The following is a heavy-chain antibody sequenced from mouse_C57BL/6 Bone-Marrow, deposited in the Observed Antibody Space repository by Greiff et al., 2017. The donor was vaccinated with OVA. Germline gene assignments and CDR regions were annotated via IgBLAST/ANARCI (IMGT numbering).Heavy chain of an antibody. J-gene: IGHJ1*03. CDR1: GYTFTSYG. V-gene: IGHV1-81*01. Sequence: QVQLQQSGAELARPGASVKLSCKASGYTFTSYGISWVKQRTGQGLEWIGEIYPRSGNTYYNEKFKGKATLTADKSSSTAYMELRSLTSEDSAVYFCARGTGWYFDVRGTGTTVTVSS. CDR3: ARGTGWYFDV. CDR2: IYPRSGNT. D-gene: IGHD4-1*01.